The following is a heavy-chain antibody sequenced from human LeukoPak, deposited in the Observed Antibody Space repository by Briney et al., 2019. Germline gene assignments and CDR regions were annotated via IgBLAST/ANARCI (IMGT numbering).Heavy chain of an antibody. D-gene: IGHD2-2*01. CDR3: ATQPPRNCSSTSCYRSAFYSNYYHNYYMDV. Sequence: SVKVSCKASGGTFSSYAISWVRQAPGQGLEWMGGIIPIFGTANYAQKFQGRVTITTDESTSTAYMELSSLRSEDTAVYYCATQPPRNCSSTSCYRSAFYSNYYHNYYMDVWGKGTTVTVSS. CDR1: GGTFSSYA. CDR2: IIPIFGTA. J-gene: IGHJ6*03. V-gene: IGHV1-69*05.